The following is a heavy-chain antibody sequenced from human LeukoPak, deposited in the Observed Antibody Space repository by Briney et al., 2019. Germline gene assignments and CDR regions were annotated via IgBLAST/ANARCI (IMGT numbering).Heavy chain of an antibody. J-gene: IGHJ4*02. V-gene: IGHV3-30*04. CDR3: ARDRQQLGIFDY. CDR1: GFTFSSYA. CDR2: ISYDGSNK. Sequence: PGGSLRLSCAASGFTFSSYAMQWVRQAPGKGLEWVAVISYDGSNKYYADSVKGRFTISRDNSKNTLYLQMNSLRAEDTAVYYCARDRQQLGIFDYGGQGTLVTVSA. D-gene: IGHD6-13*01.